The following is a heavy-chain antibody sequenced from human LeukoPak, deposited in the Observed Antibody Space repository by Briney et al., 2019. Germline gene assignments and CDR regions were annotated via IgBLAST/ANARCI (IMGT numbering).Heavy chain of an antibody. CDR2: IYYSGST. Sequence: PSETLSLTCTVSGGSISSHYWSWIRQPPGKGLEWIGYIYYSGSTNYNPSLKSRVTISVDTSKNQFSLKLSSVTAADTAVYYCARSQYSSSWYDFDYWGQGTLVTASS. J-gene: IGHJ4*02. V-gene: IGHV4-59*11. D-gene: IGHD6-13*01. CDR3: ARSQYSSSWYDFDY. CDR1: GGSISSHY.